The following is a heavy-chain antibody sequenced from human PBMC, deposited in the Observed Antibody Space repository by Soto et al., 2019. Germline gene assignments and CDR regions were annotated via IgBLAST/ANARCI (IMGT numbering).Heavy chain of an antibody. CDR1: GFTFRSYA. CDR2: ISYDGSNK. Sequence: QVQLVESGGGVVQPGRSLRLSCAASGFTFRSYAMHWVRQAPGKGLEWVAVISYDGSNKNHADTVKGRFTISRDNSKNTLYLQMNSLRAEDTAVYYCAREYDFWSGYYYPYGMDVWGQGTTGTVSS. J-gene: IGHJ6*02. V-gene: IGHV3-30-3*01. CDR3: AREYDFWSGYYYPYGMDV. D-gene: IGHD3-3*01.